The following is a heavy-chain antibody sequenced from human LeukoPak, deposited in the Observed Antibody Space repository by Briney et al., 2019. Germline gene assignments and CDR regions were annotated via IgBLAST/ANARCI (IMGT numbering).Heavy chain of an antibody. CDR2: INSDGSST. Sequence: GGSLRLSCAASGFTFSSYWMHWVRQAPGKGLVWVSGINSDGSSTSYADSVKGRFTISRDNAKNSLYLQMNSLRAEDTAVYYCARDDNYYDSSDSYSIDFWGQGTLVTVSS. V-gene: IGHV3-74*01. CDR3: ARDDNYYDSSDSYSIDF. CDR1: GFTFSSYW. D-gene: IGHD3-22*01. J-gene: IGHJ4*02.